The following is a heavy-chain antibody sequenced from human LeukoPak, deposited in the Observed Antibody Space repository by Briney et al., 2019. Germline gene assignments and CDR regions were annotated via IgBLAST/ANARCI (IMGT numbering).Heavy chain of an antibody. Sequence: GASVTVSCKASGYTFTGYYMHWVRQAPGQGLEWMGWINPNSGGTNYAQKFQGRVTMTRDTSISTAYMELSRLRSDDTAVYYCARDRVPAALEYLFDPWGQGTLVTVSS. CDR3: ARDRVPAALEYLFDP. D-gene: IGHD2-2*01. CDR2: INPNSGGT. CDR1: GYTFTGYY. V-gene: IGHV1-2*02. J-gene: IGHJ5*02.